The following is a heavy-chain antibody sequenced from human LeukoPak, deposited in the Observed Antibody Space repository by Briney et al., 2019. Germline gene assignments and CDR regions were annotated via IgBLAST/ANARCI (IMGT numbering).Heavy chain of an antibody. D-gene: IGHD3-9*01. CDR2: ISYDGSNK. J-gene: IGHJ6*02. V-gene: IGHV3-30-3*01. CDR3: AKDDWVGYYYGMHV. CDR1: GFTFSSYA. Sequence: GGSLRLSCAASGFTFSSYAMHWVRQAPGKGLEWVAVISYDGSNKYYADSVKGRFTISRDNSKNTLYLQMNTLRAEDTGLYFCAKDDWVGYYYGMHVWGQGTTVTVS.